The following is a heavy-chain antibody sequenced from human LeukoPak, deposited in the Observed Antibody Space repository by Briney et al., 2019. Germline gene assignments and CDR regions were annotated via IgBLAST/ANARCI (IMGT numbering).Heavy chain of an antibody. J-gene: IGHJ5*02. CDR1: GYTFTSYY. V-gene: IGHV1-46*01. D-gene: IGHD6-13*01. Sequence: ASVKVSCKASGYTFTSYYMHWVRQAPGQGLEWMGIINPSGGSTSYAQKFQGRVTMTRDMSTSTVYMELSSLRSEDTAVYYCAGYSSSWKPDVNWFDPWGQGTLVTVSS. CDR2: INPSGGST. CDR3: AGYSSSWKPDVNWFDP.